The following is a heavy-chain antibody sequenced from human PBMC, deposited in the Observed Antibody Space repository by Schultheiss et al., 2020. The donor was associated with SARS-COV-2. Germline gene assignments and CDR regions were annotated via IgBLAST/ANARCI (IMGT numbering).Heavy chain of an antibody. Sequence: GGSLKLSCAASGFTFSSYDMHWVRQATGKGLEWVSAIGTAGDTYYPGSVKGRFTISRDNSKNTLYLQMNSLRAEDTAVYYCARADATAAFDIWGQGTMVTVSS. CDR3: ARADATAAFDI. CDR2: IGTAGDT. J-gene: IGHJ3*02. CDR1: GFTFSSYD. V-gene: IGHV3-13*01.